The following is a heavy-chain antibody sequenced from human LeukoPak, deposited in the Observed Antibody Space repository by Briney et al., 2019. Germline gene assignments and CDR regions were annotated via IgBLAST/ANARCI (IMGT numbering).Heavy chain of an antibody. CDR3: ARITMVRGVNGNYYYMDV. CDR2: IYYSGST. J-gene: IGHJ6*03. CDR1: GGSISSSSYY. V-gene: IGHV4-39*07. D-gene: IGHD3-10*01. Sequence: KSSETLSLTCTASGGSISSSSYYWGWIRQPPGKGLEWIGSIYYSGSTYYNPSLKSRVTISVDTSKNQFSLKLSSVTAADTAVYYCARITMVRGVNGNYYYMDVWGKGTTVTVSS.